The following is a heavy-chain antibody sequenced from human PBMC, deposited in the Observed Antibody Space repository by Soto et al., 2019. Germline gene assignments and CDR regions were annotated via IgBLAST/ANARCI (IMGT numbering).Heavy chain of an antibody. CDR3: ARDRGTRTVQQDLDY. J-gene: IGHJ4*02. CDR1: GCTFSGYA. D-gene: IGHD6-6*01. Sequence: GASVKVSCKASGCTFSGYAISWVRQAPGQGLEWMGGIIPIFGTANYAQKFQGRVTITADESTSTAYMELSSLRSEDTAVYYCARDRGTRTVQQDLDYGGQGTLVTVFS. V-gene: IGHV1-69*13. CDR2: IIPIFGTA.